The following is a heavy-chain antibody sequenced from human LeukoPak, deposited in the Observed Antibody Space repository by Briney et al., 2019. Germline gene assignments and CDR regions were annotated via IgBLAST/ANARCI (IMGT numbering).Heavy chain of an antibody. CDR3: ARDSLWELRVEAAFDI. D-gene: IGHD1-26*01. CDR2: ISAYNGNT. V-gene: IGHV1-18*01. CDR1: GYTFTSYG. J-gene: IGHJ3*02. Sequence: GASVKVSCKASGYTFTSYGISWVRQAPGQGLEWMGWISAYNGNTNYAQKLQGRVTMTTDTSTSTAYMELRSLRSEDTAVYYCARDSLWELRVEAAFDIWGQGTMVTVSS.